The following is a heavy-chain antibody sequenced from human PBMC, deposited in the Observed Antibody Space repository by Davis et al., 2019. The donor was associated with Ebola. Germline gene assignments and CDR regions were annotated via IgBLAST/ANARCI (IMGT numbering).Heavy chain of an antibody. V-gene: IGHV3-30*18. CDR3: AKLRSHDYTDSSDDFYLDL. J-gene: IGHJ2*01. Sequence: GESLKISCAASGFTFSSYGMTWVRQAPGKGLEWVALISSDGSREYYADSVEGRFTISKDNSGNTLYLHMNALTAEDTALYYCAKLRSHDYTDSSDDFYLDLWGRGTLVTVSS. CDR2: ISSDGSRE. CDR1: GFTFSSYG. D-gene: IGHD3-16*01.